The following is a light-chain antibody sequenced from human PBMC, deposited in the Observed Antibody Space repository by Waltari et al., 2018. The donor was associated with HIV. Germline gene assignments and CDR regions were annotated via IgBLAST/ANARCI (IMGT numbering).Light chain of an antibody. V-gene: IGLV3-25*03. Sequence: FELTQPPSMSVSPGQTARITCSGDALPQLFAYWFQQKSGQAPVLLIFKDTERQTGIPARFSGSSSGTVATLTISGVRAEHEADYYCQSSDTSGTYFGGGTKLTVL. CDR3: QSSDTSGTY. CDR2: KDT. CDR1: ALPQLF. J-gene: IGLJ2*01.